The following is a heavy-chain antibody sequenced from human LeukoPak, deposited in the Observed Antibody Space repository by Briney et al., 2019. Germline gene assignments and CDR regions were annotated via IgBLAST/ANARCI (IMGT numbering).Heavy chain of an antibody. CDR1: GFTFISNW. CDR3: ARDVLTGYPNWFDP. Sequence: GGSLRLSCAASGFTFISNWMSWVRQAPGKGLEWGANIKQDGSEKYYVDSVKGRFTISRDNAKNSLYLQMNSLRAEDTAVYYCARDVLTGYPNWFDPWGQGTLVTVSS. D-gene: IGHD3-9*01. V-gene: IGHV3-7*03. J-gene: IGHJ5*02. CDR2: IKQDGSEK.